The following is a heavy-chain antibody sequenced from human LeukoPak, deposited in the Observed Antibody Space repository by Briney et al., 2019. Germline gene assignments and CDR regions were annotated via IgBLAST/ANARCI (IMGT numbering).Heavy chain of an antibody. J-gene: IGHJ6*04. Sequence: SETLSLTCTVSGGSISSYYWSWNRQPPGKVLEWIGYIYYSGSTNYNPSLKSRVTISVDTSKNQFSLKLSSVTAADTAVYYCAGGVEEVQAPHNQRDVWGKGPTVTVSS. CDR2: IYYSGST. V-gene: IGHV4-59*01. D-gene: IGHD2-2*01. CDR1: GGSISSYY. CDR3: AGGVEEVQAPHNQRDV.